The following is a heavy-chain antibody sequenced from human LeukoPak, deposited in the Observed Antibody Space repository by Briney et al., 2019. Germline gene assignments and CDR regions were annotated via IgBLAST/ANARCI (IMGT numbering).Heavy chain of an antibody. CDR2: ISAYNGNT. CDR1: GYTFTSYG. CDR3: ARDRGFGELYWFDP. D-gene: IGHD3-10*01. Sequence: EASVKVSCKASGYTFTSYGISWVRQAPGQGLEWMGWISAYNGNTNYAQKLQGRVTMTTDTSTSTAYMELRSLRSDDTAVYYCARDRGFGELYWFDPWGQGTLVTVSS. J-gene: IGHJ5*02. V-gene: IGHV1-18*01.